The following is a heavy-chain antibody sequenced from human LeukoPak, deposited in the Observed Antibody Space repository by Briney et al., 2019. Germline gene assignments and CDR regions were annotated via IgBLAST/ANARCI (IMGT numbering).Heavy chain of an antibody. CDR1: GASISSHY. D-gene: IGHD2-21*02. J-gene: IGHJ4*02. CDR3: ARTYCGGDCYFRGYYFDY. CDR2: IHYSGST. V-gene: IGHV4-59*11. Sequence: SETLSLTCSVSGASISSHYWSWIRQPPGKGLEWIGYIHYSGSTNYNPSLKSRVTISVDTSKNQFSLKLSSVTAADTAVYYCARTYCGGDCYFRGYYFDYWGQGTLVTVSS.